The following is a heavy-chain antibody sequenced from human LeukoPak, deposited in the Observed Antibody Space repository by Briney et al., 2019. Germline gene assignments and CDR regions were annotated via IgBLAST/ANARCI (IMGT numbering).Heavy chain of an antibody. CDR3: AKFGLISKYWYFDV. J-gene: IGHJ2*01. Sequence: GESLKISCQATGYSFTSYWIGWVRQMPGKGLEWMGIIHPGDSDTRYSPSFQGQVTISADKSISTAYLQWSSLKASDTAIYYCAKFGLISKYWYFDVWGRGTLVTVSS. CDR2: IHPGDSDT. V-gene: IGHV5-51*01. D-gene: IGHD3/OR15-3a*01. CDR1: GYSFTSYW.